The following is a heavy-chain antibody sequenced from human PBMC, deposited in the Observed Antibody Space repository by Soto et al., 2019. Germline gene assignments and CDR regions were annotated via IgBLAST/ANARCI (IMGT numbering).Heavy chain of an antibody. CDR2: IYYSGST. CDR3: ASSYCSGGRCYSSSTYYFDY. D-gene: IGHD2-15*01. J-gene: IGHJ4*02. Sequence: QPLPWGLEWIGSIYYSGSTYRNPSLKCRVIISVDPSKNQFSLQLSSVTAADTAVYYCASSYCSGGRCYSSSTYYFDYWGQGTLVTVSS. V-gene: IGHV4-39*01.